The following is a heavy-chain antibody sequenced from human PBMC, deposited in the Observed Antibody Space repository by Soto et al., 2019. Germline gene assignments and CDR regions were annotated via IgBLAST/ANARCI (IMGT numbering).Heavy chain of an antibody. D-gene: IGHD4-17*01. Sequence: QVQLVQSGAEVKRPGASVTVSCRSSGDTFNDYYIHWVRQAPGQGLEWMGWINPNGGVTKYAQKVQGWVSMTRDTSIRTVYRQVSRLRSDATVVYHCARESGGTTATLDYYCSCMAGWGTGNTVTVSS. V-gene: IGHV1-2*04. CDR3: ARESGGTTATLDYYCSCMAG. CDR2: INPNGGVT. J-gene: IGHJ6*04. CDR1: GDTFNDYY.